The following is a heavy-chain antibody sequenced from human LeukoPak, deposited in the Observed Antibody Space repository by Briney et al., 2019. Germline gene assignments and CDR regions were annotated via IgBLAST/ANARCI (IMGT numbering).Heavy chain of an antibody. J-gene: IGHJ4*02. CDR3: ARSTLWFGELLPDGY. V-gene: IGHV3-30*02. Sequence: GGSLRLSCAASGFTFSSYGMHWVRQAPGKGLEWVAFIRYDGSNKYYADSMKGRFTISRDNAKNSLYLQMNSLRAEDTAVYYCARSTLWFGELLPDGYWGQGTLVTVSS. D-gene: IGHD3-10*01. CDR2: IRYDGSNK. CDR1: GFTFSSYG.